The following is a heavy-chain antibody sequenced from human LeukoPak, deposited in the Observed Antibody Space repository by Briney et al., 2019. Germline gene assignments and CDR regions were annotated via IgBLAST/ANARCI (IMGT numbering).Heavy chain of an antibody. Sequence: GGSLRLSCAASGFPFSDFYMSWIRQAPGKGVEWVSYISSSGSTIYYADSVKGRFTISRDNAKNSLYLQMNNLRAEDTAVYYYARGGGYSYGLPSGYWGQGTLVTVSS. D-gene: IGHD5-18*01. CDR3: ARGGGYSYGLPSGY. J-gene: IGHJ4*02. CDR2: ISSSGSTI. CDR1: GFPFSDFY. V-gene: IGHV3-11*01.